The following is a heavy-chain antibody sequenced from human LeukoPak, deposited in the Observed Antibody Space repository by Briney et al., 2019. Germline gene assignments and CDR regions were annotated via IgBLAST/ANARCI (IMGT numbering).Heavy chain of an antibody. J-gene: IGHJ4*02. V-gene: IGHV5-51*01. CDR3: ARARSGYCSSTSCSNGDY. CDR1: GYSFTSYW. CDR2: IYSGDCDT. D-gene: IGHD2-2*01. Sequence: GESLKTSCKGSGYSFTSYWIGWGRQVPGKGVEWVGSIYSGDCDTRYSPSFQGQVTISADKSISTAYLQWSSLKASDTAMYYCARARSGYCSSTSCSNGDYWGQGTLVTVSS.